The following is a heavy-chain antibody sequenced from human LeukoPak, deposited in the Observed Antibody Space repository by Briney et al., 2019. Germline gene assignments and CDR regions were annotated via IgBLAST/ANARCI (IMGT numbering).Heavy chain of an antibody. CDR2: INHSGST. J-gene: IGHJ6*02. CDR1: GESFSGYY. Sequence: SETLSLTCAVYGESFSGYYWSWIRKPPGKGLEWIGEINHSGSTKYNPSLKSRVTTSVDTSTNQFSLKLNSVTAADAAVYYCARKNYYYYNGLDVWGQGTTVTVSS. CDR3: ARKNYYYYNGLDV. V-gene: IGHV4-34*01.